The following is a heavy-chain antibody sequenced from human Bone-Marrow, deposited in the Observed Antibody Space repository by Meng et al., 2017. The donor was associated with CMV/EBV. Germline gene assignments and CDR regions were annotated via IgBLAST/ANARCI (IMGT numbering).Heavy chain of an antibody. CDR1: GYTFTSYD. V-gene: IGHV1-8*01. CDR2: MNPNSGNT. CDR3: ARGSGGMGYCSSTSCYPH. J-gene: IGHJ4*02. D-gene: IGHD2-2*01. Sequence: ASVKVSCKASGYTFTSYDINWVRQATGQGLEWMGWMNPNSGNTGYAQKFQGRVTMTRNTSISTAYMELSRLRSDDTAVYYCARGSGGMGYCSSTSCYPHWGQGTLVTVSS.